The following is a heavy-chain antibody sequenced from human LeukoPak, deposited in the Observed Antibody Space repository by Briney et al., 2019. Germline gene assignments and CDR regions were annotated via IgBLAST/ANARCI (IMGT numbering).Heavy chain of an antibody. CDR1: GGSISSYY. Sequence: SETLSLTCTVSGGSISSYYWSWIRQPPGKGLEWIGYIYYSGSTNYNPSLKSRVTISVDTSKNHFYLKLSSVTAADTAVYYCASLARYYYGSGWPSIDYWGQGTLVTVSS. J-gene: IGHJ4*02. D-gene: IGHD3-10*01. CDR2: IYYSGST. CDR3: ASLARYYYGSGWPSIDY. V-gene: IGHV4-59*01.